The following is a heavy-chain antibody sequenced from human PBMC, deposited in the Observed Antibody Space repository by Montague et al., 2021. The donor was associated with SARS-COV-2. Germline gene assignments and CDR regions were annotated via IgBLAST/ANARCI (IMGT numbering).Heavy chain of an antibody. CDR1: GGSITNNIDY. CDR2: IYYTGNT. Sequence: SETLSLTCTVSGGSITNNIDYWAWIRQPPGKGLEWIGSIYYTGNTYYNPSLKGQVTLSVVTSKNHFTLKLSSVTAAETAVYYCARLKRYFDSSGSPSAFDFWGQGTKVTVSS. D-gene: IGHD3-22*01. CDR3: ARLKRYFDSSGSPSAFDF. J-gene: IGHJ3*01. V-gene: IGHV4-39*02.